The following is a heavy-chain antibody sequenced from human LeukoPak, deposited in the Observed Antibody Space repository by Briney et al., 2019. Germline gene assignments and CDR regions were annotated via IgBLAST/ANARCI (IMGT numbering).Heavy chain of an antibody. J-gene: IGHJ4*02. D-gene: IGHD3-10*02. Sequence: GGSLRLSCAASGFTVSSNYMSWVRQAPGKGLEWVSVIYSGGSTYYADSVKGRFTISRDSGRKSVYLQMNGLTTDDTAFYFCAKELDTMFFDYWGQGALVTVSS. CDR1: GFTVSSNY. CDR3: AKELDTMFFDY. V-gene: IGHV3-53*05. CDR2: IYSGGST.